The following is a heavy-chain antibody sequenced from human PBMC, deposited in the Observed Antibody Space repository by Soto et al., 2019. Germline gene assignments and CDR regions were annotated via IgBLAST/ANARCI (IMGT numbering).Heavy chain of an antibody. CDR2: IYYSGST. CDR3: ARIRGSWCPLYYYYGMDV. V-gene: IGHV4-39*01. CDR1: GGSISSSSYY. Sequence: PSETLSLTCTVSGGSISSSSYYWGWIRQPPGKGLEWIGSIYYSGSTYYNPSLKSRVTISVDTSKNQFSLKLSSVTAADTAVYYCARIRGSWCPLYYYYGMDVWGQGTTVTVSS. D-gene: IGHD6-13*01. J-gene: IGHJ6*02.